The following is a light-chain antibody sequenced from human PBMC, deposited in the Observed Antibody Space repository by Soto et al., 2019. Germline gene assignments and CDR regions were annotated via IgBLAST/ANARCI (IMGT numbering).Light chain of an antibody. CDR2: DVS. J-gene: IGLJ1*01. V-gene: IGLV2-14*03. CDR3: SSYTSSTTVYV. CDR1: SSDVGGYNF. Sequence: QSVLTQPASVSGSPGQSITISCTGTSSDVGGYNFVSWYQQHPGEAPKLVMFDVSNRPSGISSRFSGSKSGNTASLTISGLHAEDEAVYYCSSYTSSTTVYVFGAGTKLTVL.